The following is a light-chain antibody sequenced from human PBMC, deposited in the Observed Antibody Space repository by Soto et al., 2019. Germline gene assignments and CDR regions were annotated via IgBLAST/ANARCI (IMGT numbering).Light chain of an antibody. CDR1: QSVSSY. J-gene: IGKJ1*01. Sequence: EIVLTQSPATLSLSPGERATLSCRASQSVSSYLAWYQQKRGQAPRLLIYGASSRATGIPDRFSGSGSGTDFTLTISRLEPEDFAVYYCQQYGSSRTFGQGTKVDIK. CDR2: GAS. V-gene: IGKV3-20*01. CDR3: QQYGSSRT.